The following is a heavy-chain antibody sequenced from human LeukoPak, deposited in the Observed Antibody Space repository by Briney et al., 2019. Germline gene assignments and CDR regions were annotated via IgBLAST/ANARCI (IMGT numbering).Heavy chain of an antibody. CDR2: IWYDGSNK. CDR3: ARNEIAVAGYMLDY. CDR1: GFTFSSYG. D-gene: IGHD6-19*01. V-gene: IGHV3-33*01. Sequence: GRSLRLSCAASGFTFSSYGMHWVRQAPGKGLEWVAVIWYDGSNKYYADSVKGRFTISRDNSKNTLYLQMNSLRAEDTAVYYCARNEIAVAGYMLDYWGQGTLVTVSS. J-gene: IGHJ4*02.